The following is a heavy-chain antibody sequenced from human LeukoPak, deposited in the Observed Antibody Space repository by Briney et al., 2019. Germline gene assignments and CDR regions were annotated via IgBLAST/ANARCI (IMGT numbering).Heavy chain of an antibody. Sequence: PSETLSLTCTVSGGSISSGNYYWGWIRQPPGKGLEWLGNIYYSGSTYYNPSLKSRVTISVDTSKNQFSLNLISVTAADTAVYYGARLDCSPGSCYFDYWGKGTLVTVDS. D-gene: IGHD2-15*01. CDR1: GGSISSGNYY. CDR3: ARLDCSPGSCYFDY. V-gene: IGHV4-39*01. J-gene: IGHJ4*02. CDR2: IYYSGST.